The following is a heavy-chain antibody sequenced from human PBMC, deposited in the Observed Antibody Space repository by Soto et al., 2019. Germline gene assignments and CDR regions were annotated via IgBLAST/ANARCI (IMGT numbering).Heavy chain of an antibody. CDR1: GYSFTSYW. D-gene: IGHD3-22*01. V-gene: IGHV5-10-1*01. Sequence: PGESLKISCKGSGYSFTSYWISWVRQMPGKGLEWMGRIDPSDSYTNYSPSFHGHVTISADKSISTAYLQWSSLKASDTAMYYCARSDYTYYYDSSGSHFDYWGQGTLVTVSS. CDR2: IDPSDSYT. CDR3: ARSDYTYYYDSSGSHFDY. J-gene: IGHJ4*02.